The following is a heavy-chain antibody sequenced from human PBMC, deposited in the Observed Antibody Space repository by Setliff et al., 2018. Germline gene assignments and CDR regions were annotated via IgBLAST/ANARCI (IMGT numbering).Heavy chain of an antibody. D-gene: IGHD6-25*01. CDR2: IYPGDSDT. V-gene: IGHV5-51*01. CDR3: ARLGAPASHDAFDI. CDR1: GYTFSNYW. Sequence: PGESLKISCQGSGYTFSNYWIGWVRQMPGKGLEWMGVIYPGDSDTRYSPSFQGQVTISADRSISTAYLQWRSLKASDTAMYYCARLGAPASHDAFDIWGQGTMVTVSS. J-gene: IGHJ3*02.